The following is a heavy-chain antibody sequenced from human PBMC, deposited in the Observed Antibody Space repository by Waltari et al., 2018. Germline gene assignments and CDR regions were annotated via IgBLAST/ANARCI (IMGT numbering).Heavy chain of an antibody. J-gene: IGHJ4*02. CDR3: AKTFSGHGPPGGY. Sequence: QVQLVESGGGVVQPGRSLRLSCAASGFTFSSYGMHWVRQAPGKGLEWVAVISYDGSNKYYADSVKGRFTISRDNSKNTLYLQMNSLRAEDTAVYYCAKTFSGHGPPGGYWGQGTLVTVSS. D-gene: IGHD3-3*01. CDR2: ISYDGSNK. CDR1: GFTFSSYG. V-gene: IGHV3-30*18.